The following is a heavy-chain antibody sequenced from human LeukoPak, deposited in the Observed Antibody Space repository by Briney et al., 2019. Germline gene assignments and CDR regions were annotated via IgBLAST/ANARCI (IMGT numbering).Heavy chain of an antibody. J-gene: IGHJ4*02. CDR1: GFTFSSYA. CDR3: ARAVRDIVVVVAATTFDY. V-gene: IGHV3-23*01. CDR2: ISGSGGST. D-gene: IGHD2-15*01. Sequence: PGGSLRLSCAASGFTFSSYAMSWVRQAPGKGLEWVSAISGSGGSTYYADSVKGRFTISRDNAKNSLYLQMNSLRAEDTAVYYCARAVRDIVVVVAATTFDYWGQGTLVTVSS.